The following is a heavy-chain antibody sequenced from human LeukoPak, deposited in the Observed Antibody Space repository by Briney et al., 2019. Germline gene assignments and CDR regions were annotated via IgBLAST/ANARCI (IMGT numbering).Heavy chain of an antibody. D-gene: IGHD6-19*01. CDR2: INHSGST. J-gene: IGHJ4*02. V-gene: IGHV4-39*07. Sequence: SETLSLTCTVSGGSISSSSYYWGLIRQPPGKGLEWIGEINHSGSTNYNPSLKSRVTISVDTSKNQFSLKLSSVTAAGTAVYYCARGLAVGIAVAGTPYYFDYWGQGTLVTVSA. CDR1: GGSISSSSYY. CDR3: ARGLAVGIAVAGTPYYFDY.